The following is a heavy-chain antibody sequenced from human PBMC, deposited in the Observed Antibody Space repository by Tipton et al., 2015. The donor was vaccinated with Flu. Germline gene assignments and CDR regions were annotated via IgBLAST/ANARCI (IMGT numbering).Heavy chain of an antibody. CDR2: IYYSGST. J-gene: IGHJ3*02. CDR3: ATLLFRSAFDI. D-gene: IGHD2-21*02. V-gene: IGHV4-39*07. CDR1: GGSISSSSYY. Sequence: TLSLTCTVSGGSISSSSYYWGWIRQPPGKGLEWIGSIYYSGSTYYNPSLKSRVTISVDTSKNQFSLKLSSVTAADTAVYYCATLLFRSAFDIWGQGTTVTVSS.